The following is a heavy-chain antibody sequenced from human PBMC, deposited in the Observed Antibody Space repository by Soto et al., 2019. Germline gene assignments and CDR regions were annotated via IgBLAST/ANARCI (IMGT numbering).Heavy chain of an antibody. CDR1: GFTFSSYG. CDR3: AKDLALGPRRDGYNSRYYYGMDV. D-gene: IGHD5-12*01. J-gene: IGHJ6*02. V-gene: IGHV3-30*18. CDR2: ISYDGSNK. Sequence: GGSLRLSCAASGFTFSSYGMHWVRQAPGKGLEWVAVISYDGSNKYYADSVKGRFTISRDNSKNTRYRQMNSLRAEDTAVYYCAKDLALGPRRDGYNSRYYYGMDVWGQGTTVTVSS.